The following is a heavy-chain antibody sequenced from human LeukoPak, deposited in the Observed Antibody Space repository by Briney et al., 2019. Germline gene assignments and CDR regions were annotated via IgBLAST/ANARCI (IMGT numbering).Heavy chain of an antibody. D-gene: IGHD6-13*01. CDR1: GFTFSGSA. Sequence: PGGSLKLSCAASGFTFSGSAMHWVRQASGKGLEWVGRIRSKANSYATAYAASVEGRFTISRDNSENTLYLQMNSLRAEDTALYYCASDGIAVDRGIGYFDYWGQGTLVTVSS. CDR3: ASDGIAVDRGIGYFDY. V-gene: IGHV3-73*01. CDR2: IRSKANSYAT. J-gene: IGHJ4*02.